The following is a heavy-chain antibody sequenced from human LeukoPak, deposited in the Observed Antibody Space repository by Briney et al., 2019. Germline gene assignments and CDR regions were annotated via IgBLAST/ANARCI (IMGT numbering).Heavy chain of an antibody. V-gene: IGHV4-61*02. J-gene: IGHJ5*02. CDR2: IYTSGST. CDR1: GGSISSSSYY. Sequence: ASETLSLTCTVSGGSISSSSYYWGWIRQPAGKGLEWIGRIYTSGSTNYNPSLKSRVTMSVDTSKNQFSLKLSSVTAADTAVYYCARGGGWYGNGGHNWFDPWGQGTLVTVSS. CDR3: ARGGGWYGNGGHNWFDP. D-gene: IGHD6-19*01.